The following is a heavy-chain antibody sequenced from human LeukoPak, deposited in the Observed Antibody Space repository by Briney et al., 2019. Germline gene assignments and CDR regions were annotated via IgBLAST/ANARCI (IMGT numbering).Heavy chain of an antibody. V-gene: IGHV4-59*11. CDR3: ASRGYGNQFDY. Sequence: SETLSLTCTVSGGSISSHYWSWIRQPPGKGLEWIGYIYYSGSTNYNPSIQDRVTISVDTYKNQFSLRLSSVTAADTAVYYCASRGYGNQFDYWGQGTLVTVSS. J-gene: IGHJ4*02. CDR1: GGSISSHY. CDR2: IYYSGST. D-gene: IGHD1-14*01.